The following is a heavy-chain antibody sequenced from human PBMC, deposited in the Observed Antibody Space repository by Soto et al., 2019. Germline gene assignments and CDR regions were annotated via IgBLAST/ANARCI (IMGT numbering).Heavy chain of an antibody. CDR2: ISSSSSTI. Sequence: PGGSLRLSCASSGFTFSSYSMNWVRQAPGKGLEWVSYISSSSSTIYYADSVKGRFTISRDNAKNSLYLQMNSLRAEDTAVYYCARHPERIAEIGWFDPWGQGT. J-gene: IGHJ5*02. CDR1: GFTFSSYS. D-gene: IGHD6-13*01. CDR3: ARHPERIAEIGWFDP. V-gene: IGHV3-48*01.